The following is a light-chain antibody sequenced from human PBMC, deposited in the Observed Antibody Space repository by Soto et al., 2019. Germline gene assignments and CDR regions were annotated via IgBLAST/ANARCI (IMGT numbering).Light chain of an antibody. CDR1: SSDVGRYNY. V-gene: IGLV2-14*03. CDR2: DVS. Sequence: QSALTQPASVSGSPGQSITISCTGTSSDVGRYNYVSWYQQHPGKAPQLMIYDVSNRPSGVSNRFSGSKSGNTASLTISGLQAEDEADYYCSSYTSSSTAVFGGGTKLTVL. CDR3: SSYTSSSTAV. J-gene: IGLJ3*02.